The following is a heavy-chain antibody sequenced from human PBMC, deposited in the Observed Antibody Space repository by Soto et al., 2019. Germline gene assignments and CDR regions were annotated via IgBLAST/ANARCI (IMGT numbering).Heavy chain of an antibody. D-gene: IGHD4-17*01. Sequence: GVSLKFPCKGSRYGFTTYWIGCVRQLPGKGLQWMRIIYPGSSDTRYSPSFQGQVTISADKSISTAYLQWSSLKASDTAMYYCARLSGNGDYLCDYWGQGTLVTVS. CDR2: IYPGSSDT. CDR3: ARLSGNGDYLCDY. CDR1: RYGFTTYW. V-gene: IGHV5-51*01. J-gene: IGHJ4*02.